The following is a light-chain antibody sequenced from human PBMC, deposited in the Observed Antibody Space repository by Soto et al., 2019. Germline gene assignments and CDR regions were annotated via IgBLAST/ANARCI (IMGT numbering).Light chain of an antibody. CDR2: AAS. V-gene: IGKV3-20*01. CDR1: LSVASNY. J-gene: IGKJ1*01. Sequence: EIVLTQSPGTLPLSPGERATLSCRASLSVASNYLAWYQQKPGQAPRLLIYAASGRATGIPDRFRGSGSGTDFTLTSTRLEPEDFAVYYCQQYGSAPWTFGQGTKVEIK. CDR3: QQYGSAPWT.